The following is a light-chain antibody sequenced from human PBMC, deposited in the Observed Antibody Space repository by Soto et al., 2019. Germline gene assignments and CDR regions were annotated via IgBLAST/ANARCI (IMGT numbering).Light chain of an antibody. V-gene: IGKV3-20*01. Sequence: EVVLTQSPATLSLSPGERATLSCRASQSVSGYLAWYQQKPGQAPRLLIYDASIRATGIPDRFTGSGSGTDFTLTISRLEPEDFAVYYCQQYVSSPWAFGQGTKVDI. J-gene: IGKJ1*01. CDR3: QQYVSSPWA. CDR1: QSVSGY. CDR2: DAS.